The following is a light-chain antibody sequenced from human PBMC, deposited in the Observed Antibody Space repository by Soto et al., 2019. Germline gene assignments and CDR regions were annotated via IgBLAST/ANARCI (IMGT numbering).Light chain of an antibody. CDR3: QQYGSSPPT. J-gene: IGKJ2*01. V-gene: IGKV3-20*01. CDR1: QSVSSSY. Sequence: EIVLTQSPGPLSLSPGERATLSCRASQSVSSSYLAWYQHKPGQAPRLLIYGASSRATGIPDRFSGSGSGTDFTLTISRLEPEDFAVYYCQQYGSSPPTFGQGTKLEIK. CDR2: GAS.